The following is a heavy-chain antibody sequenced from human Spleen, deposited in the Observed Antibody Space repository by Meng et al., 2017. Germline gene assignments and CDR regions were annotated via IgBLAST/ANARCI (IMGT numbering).Heavy chain of an antibody. CDR3: ATILASYGLG. V-gene: IGHV1-2*06. CDR1: GYTFTGFY. Sequence: VQLVQSGAEVQRPGASLKVSCKTSGYTFTGFYMHWVRQAPGQGLEWMGRINPSSGDTEYAQNFQGRVTLTRDTSISTAYMELSGLRSDDTAMYYCATILASYGLGWGQGTLVTVSS. J-gene: IGHJ4*02. CDR2: INPSSGDT. D-gene: IGHD4-17*01.